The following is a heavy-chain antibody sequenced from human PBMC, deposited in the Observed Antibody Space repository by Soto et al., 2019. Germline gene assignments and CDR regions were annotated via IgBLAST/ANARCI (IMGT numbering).Heavy chain of an antibody. CDR2: IIPISGTA. V-gene: IGHV1-69*01. J-gene: IGHJ6*02. CDR3: ATGEDVYGDDYVPPDYYDYYGMAV. CDR1: GGTFSSYA. D-gene: IGHD4-17*01. Sequence: QVQLVQSAAEVKKPGSSVKVSCKASGGTFSSYAISWVRQAPGQGLEWMGGIIPISGTANYAQKFQGRVTITADDTTTTANRERSSLRAEGTAVDYSATGEDVYGDDYVPPDYYDYYGMAVWGQGTTVAVS.